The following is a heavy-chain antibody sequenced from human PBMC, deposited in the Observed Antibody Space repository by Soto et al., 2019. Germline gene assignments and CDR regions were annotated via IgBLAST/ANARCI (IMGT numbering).Heavy chain of an antibody. CDR3: AILFVSGKPSRATFNWFDP. CDR2: IYHSGST. CDR1: GGSIRSGTYY. D-gene: IGHD3-10*01. Sequence: SDTLSLTCTVSGGSIRSGTYYWNWIRHHPGKGLEWIGYIYHSGSTYYNPSLESRVTISLDSSKNHFSLKLSSVTAADTAVYYCAILFVSGKPSRATFNWFDPCGQSILVSGS. V-gene: IGHV4-31*03. J-gene: IGHJ5*02.